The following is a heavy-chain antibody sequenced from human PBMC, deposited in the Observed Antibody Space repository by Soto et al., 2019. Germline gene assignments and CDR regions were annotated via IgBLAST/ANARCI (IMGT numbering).Heavy chain of an antibody. CDR3: ARDLVYSSGSLDY. V-gene: IGHV1-69*05. D-gene: IGHD6-19*01. Sequence: SVKVSCKASGGTFDNYAITWVRQAPGQGLEWMAGIIPMLDSANYAEKFQGRVTITRDTSASTAYMELSSLRSEDTAVYYCARDLVYSSGSLDYWGQGTLVTVSS. J-gene: IGHJ4*02. CDR1: GGTFDNYA. CDR2: IIPMLDSA.